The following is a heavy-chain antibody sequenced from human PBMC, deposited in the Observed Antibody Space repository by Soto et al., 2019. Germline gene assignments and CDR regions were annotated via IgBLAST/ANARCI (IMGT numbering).Heavy chain of an antibody. D-gene: IGHD3-10*01. J-gene: IGHJ4*01. CDR1: GFTFSNAW. CDR3: ARSYHTYYFDY. V-gene: IGHV3-15*07. CDR2: IKSKSDGGTT. Sequence: EVQLVESGGGLVKPGGSPRLSCGGSGFTFSNAWMNWVRQAPGKGLEWVGRIKSKSDGGTTDYATPVKGRFTISRDDSKNMLYLQMTRLKTEDTAMYYCARSYHTYYFDYWGRGTLVTVSS.